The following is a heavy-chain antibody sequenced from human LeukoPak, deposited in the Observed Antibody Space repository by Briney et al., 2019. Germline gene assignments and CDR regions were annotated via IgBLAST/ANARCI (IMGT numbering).Heavy chain of an antibody. J-gene: IGHJ5*02. CDR1: GFTFSNAW. V-gene: IGHV3-15*01. CDR3: TTDVLDRDFWSGGGWFDP. CDR2: IMSKTDGGTT. Sequence: GGSLRPSCAASGFTFSNAWLTWVRQAPGKGLEWVSRIMSKTDGGTTDYAAPVKGRFTISRDDSKNTLYLQMNSLKTEDTAVYYCTTDVLDRDFWSGGGWFDPWGQGTLVTVSS. D-gene: IGHD3-3*01.